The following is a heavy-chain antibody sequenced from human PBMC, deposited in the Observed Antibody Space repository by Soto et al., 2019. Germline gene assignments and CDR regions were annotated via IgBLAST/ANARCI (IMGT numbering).Heavy chain of an antibody. J-gene: IGHJ6*02. Sequence: GESLKISCKGSGYSFTSYWIGWVRQMPGKGLEWMGIIYPGDSDTRYSPSFQGQVTISADKSISTAYLQWSSLKASDTAMYYCARQEYYDISGYYYPHYYYYGMDVWGQGTTVTVSS. CDR2: IYPGDSDT. V-gene: IGHV5-51*01. CDR3: ARQEYYDISGYYYPHYYYYGMDV. D-gene: IGHD3-22*01. CDR1: GYSFTSYW.